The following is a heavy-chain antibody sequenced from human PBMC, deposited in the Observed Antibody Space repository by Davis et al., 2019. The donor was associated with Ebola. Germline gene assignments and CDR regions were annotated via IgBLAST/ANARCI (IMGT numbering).Heavy chain of an antibody. CDR1: GGSISSYY. J-gene: IGHJ4*02. CDR3: ARHRNYYGSGTHGY. Sequence: MPSETLSLTCTVSGGSISSYYWSWIRQPPGKGLEWIGYIYYSGSTNYNPSLKSRVTISVDTSKNQFSLKLSSVTAADTAVYYCARHRNYYGSGTHGYWGQGTLVTVSS. D-gene: IGHD3-10*01. CDR2: IYYSGST. V-gene: IGHV4-59*08.